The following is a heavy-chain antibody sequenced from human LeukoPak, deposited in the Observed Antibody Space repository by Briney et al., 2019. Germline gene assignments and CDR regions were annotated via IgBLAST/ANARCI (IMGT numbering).Heavy chain of an antibody. D-gene: IGHD3-16*01. J-gene: IGHJ4*02. V-gene: IGHV4-59*01. CDR2: IYYTGST. CDR1: GGSISGYY. CDR3: ARVFSFGGTTSPYDY. Sequence: PSETLSLTCTVSGGSISGYYWSWIRQPPGKGLEWIGYIYYTGSTNYNPSLKSRVTISVDTSKNQFSLQLSSVTAADTAVYYCARVFSFGGTTSPYDYWGQGTLVTVSS.